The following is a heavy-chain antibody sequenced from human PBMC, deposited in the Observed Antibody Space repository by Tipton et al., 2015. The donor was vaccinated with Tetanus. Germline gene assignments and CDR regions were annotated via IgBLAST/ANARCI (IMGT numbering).Heavy chain of an antibody. J-gene: IGHJ4*02. D-gene: IGHD2-21*02. CDR1: GYTFTGYY. V-gene: IGHV1-46*03. CDR2: INPSGGST. Sequence: QSGAEVKKPGASVKVSCKASGYTFTGYYMHWVRQAPGQGLEWMGIINPSGGSTSYAQKFQGRVTMTRDTSTSTVYMELSSLRSEDTAVYYCAREVGDYCFDYWGQGTLVTVSS. CDR3: AREVGDYCFDY.